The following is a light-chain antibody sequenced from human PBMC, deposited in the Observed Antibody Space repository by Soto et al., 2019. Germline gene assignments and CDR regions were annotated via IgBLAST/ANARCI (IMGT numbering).Light chain of an antibody. V-gene: IGLV2-11*01. CDR1: SSDVGHYDY. Sequence: QSVLTQPRSVSGFPGQSVTISCTGTSSDVGHYDYVSWYQQHPGKAPNLIIYDVNKRPSGVPNRFSGSKSGNTASLTISGLQAEDETDYYCCSYAGSPTPYVFGTGTKLTVL. CDR3: CSYAGSPTPYV. J-gene: IGLJ1*01. CDR2: DVN.